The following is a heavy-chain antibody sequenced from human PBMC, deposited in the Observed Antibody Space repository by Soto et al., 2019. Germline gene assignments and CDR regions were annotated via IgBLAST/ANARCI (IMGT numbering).Heavy chain of an antibody. Sequence: SVKVSCKASGYTFTGYYMHWVRQAPVQGLEWMGWINPNSGGTNYAQKFQGRVTMTRDTSISTAYMELSRLRSDDTAVYYCARAIAAAGTYYNNWFDPWGQGTLVTV. CDR2: INPNSGGT. J-gene: IGHJ5*02. CDR3: ARAIAAAGTYYNNWFDP. D-gene: IGHD6-13*01. V-gene: IGHV1-2*02. CDR1: GYTFTGYY.